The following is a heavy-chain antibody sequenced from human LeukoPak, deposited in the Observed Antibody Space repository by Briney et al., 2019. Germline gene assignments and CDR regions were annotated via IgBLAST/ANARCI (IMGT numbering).Heavy chain of an antibody. J-gene: IGHJ4*02. CDR3: ARQIAAAGPTGLGY. D-gene: IGHD6-13*01. CDR1: GYSFTNYW. Sequence: GESLKISCKGSGYSFTNYWIGWVRQMPGKGLEWMGIIYPDDSETKYSPSFQGQVTISADKSITTAYLQWSSLKASDTAMYYCARQIAAAGPTGLGYWGQGTLVTVSS. V-gene: IGHV5-51*01. CDR2: IYPDDSET.